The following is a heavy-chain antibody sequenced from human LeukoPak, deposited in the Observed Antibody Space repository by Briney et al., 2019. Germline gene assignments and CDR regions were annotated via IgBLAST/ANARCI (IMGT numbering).Heavy chain of an antibody. V-gene: IGHV4-59*01. J-gene: IGHJ4*02. CDR2: IYYSGST. CDR1: GGSISSYY. CDR3: ARDSRRDGYNLDY. D-gene: IGHD5-24*01. Sequence: TSETLSLTCTVSGGSISSYYWSWIRQPPGKGLEWIGNIYYSGSTNYNPSLKSRVTISVDTSKNQFSLKLSSVTAADTAVYYCARDSRRDGYNLDYWGRGTLVTVSS.